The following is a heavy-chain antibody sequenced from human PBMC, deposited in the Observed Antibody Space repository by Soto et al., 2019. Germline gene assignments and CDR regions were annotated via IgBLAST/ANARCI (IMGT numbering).Heavy chain of an antibody. Sequence: QVQLVESGGGVVQPGRSLRLSCAASGFPFSSYGMHWVREAPGKGLEWVAVISYDGSNKYYADSVKGRFTISRDNSASTLYLQMNSLRPEETALYYCVGGQYYFDYRGKGTLVTVSP. V-gene: IGHV3-30*03. CDR1: GFPFSSYG. D-gene: IGHD3-10*01. CDR3: VGGQYYFDY. CDR2: ISYDGSNK. J-gene: IGHJ4*02.